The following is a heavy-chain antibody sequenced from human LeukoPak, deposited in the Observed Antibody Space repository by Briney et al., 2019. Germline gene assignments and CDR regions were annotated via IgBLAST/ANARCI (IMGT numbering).Heavy chain of an antibody. Sequence: PGGSLRLSCAASGFTFSSYSMNWVRQAPGKGLEWVSSISSSSSYIYYADSVKGRFTISRDNAKNSLYLQMNSLRAEDTAVYYCARDGGYCSSTSCFPYYYYGMDVWGQGATVTVSS. D-gene: IGHD2-2*01. V-gene: IGHV3-21*01. CDR1: GFTFSSYS. CDR3: ARDGGYCSSTSCFPYYYYGMDV. CDR2: ISSSSSYI. J-gene: IGHJ6*02.